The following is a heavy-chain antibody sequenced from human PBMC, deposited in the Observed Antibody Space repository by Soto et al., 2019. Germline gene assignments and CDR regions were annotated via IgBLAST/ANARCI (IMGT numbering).Heavy chain of an antibody. CDR2: VKDGGHA. Sequence: QVQLQQWGAGLLKPSETLSLNCAVTGGSLSGYYWSWLRQPPGKGLEWIGEVKDGGHANYSPSLRGRVTISSDTSNNQFLLRLYSVTAADTGVYYCARGQEGVVATNWDQGSLVTVSS. CDR1: GGSLSGYY. CDR3: ARGQEGVVATN. J-gene: IGHJ4*02. D-gene: IGHD5-12*01. V-gene: IGHV4-34*01.